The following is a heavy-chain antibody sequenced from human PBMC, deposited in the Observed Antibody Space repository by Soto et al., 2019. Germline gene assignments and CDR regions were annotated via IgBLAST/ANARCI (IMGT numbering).Heavy chain of an antibody. Sequence: GGSLRLSCAASGFTFSSYAMSWVRQAPGKGLEWVSAISGSGGSTYYADTVKGRFTISRDNSKNTLYLQMNSLRAEDTAVYYCAKDQNYYGSGSYSDWGQGTLVTVSS. J-gene: IGHJ4*02. CDR2: ISGSGGST. D-gene: IGHD3-10*01. V-gene: IGHV3-23*01. CDR1: GFTFSSYA. CDR3: AKDQNYYGSGSYSD.